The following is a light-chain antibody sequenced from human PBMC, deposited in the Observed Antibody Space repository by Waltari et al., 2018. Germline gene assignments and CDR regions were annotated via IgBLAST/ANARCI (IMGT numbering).Light chain of an antibody. J-gene: IGLJ2*01. CDR3: TSFTSSSTIV. CDR1: SSDVGGSHY. V-gene: IGLV2-14*03. Sequence: QSVLTQPASVSGSPGQSITISCTGSSSDVGGSHYVSSYQQHPGKAPKLMIVYVNKRPSVVSNRFSGSKSDNTASLTISGLQAEDEAHYCCTSFTSSSTIVFGGGTKLTVL. CDR2: YVN.